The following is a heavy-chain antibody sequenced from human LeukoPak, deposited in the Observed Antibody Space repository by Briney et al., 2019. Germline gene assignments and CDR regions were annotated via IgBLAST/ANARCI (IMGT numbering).Heavy chain of an antibody. CDR1: GYSFTSYW. Sequence: GESLKISCKGSGYSFTSYWIGWVRQMPGKGPEWMGIIYPGDSDTRYSPSFQGQVTISADKSISTAYLQWSSLKASDTAMYYCARFGGWVRGADYNWFDPWGQGTLVTVSS. J-gene: IGHJ5*02. D-gene: IGHD3-10*01. V-gene: IGHV5-51*01. CDR3: ARFGGWVRGADYNWFDP. CDR2: IYPGDSDT.